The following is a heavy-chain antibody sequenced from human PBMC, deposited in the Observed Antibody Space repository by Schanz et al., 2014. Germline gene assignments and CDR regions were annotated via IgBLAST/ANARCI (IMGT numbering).Heavy chain of an antibody. Sequence: EQLVESGGGLVQPGGSLRLSCAASGFTFSSYAMSWVRQAPGKGLEWVSALSGSGGSTYYADSVKGRFTISRDNSKNPLYLQMNSLRAEDTAVYYCARDLEGYGGGSGGFDPWGQGTLVTVSS. V-gene: IGHV3-23*04. CDR2: LSGSGGST. CDR3: ARDLEGYGGGSGGFDP. J-gene: IGHJ5*02. CDR1: GFTFSSYA. D-gene: IGHD2-15*01.